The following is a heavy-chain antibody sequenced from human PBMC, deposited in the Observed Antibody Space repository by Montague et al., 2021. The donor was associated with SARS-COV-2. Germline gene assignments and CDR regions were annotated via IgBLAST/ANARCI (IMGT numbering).Heavy chain of an antibody. V-gene: IGHV4-31*03. CDR3: ARASGKKTIFGVVISYFDY. D-gene: IGHD3-3*01. J-gene: IGHJ4*02. CDR1: GGSISSGGYY. CDR2: IYYSGST. Sequence: TLSLTCTVSGGSISSGGYYWSWIRQHPGKGLEWIGYIYYSGSTYCNLSLKSRVTISVDTSKNQFSLKLSSVTAADTAVYYCARASGKKTIFGVVISYFDYWGQGTLVTVSS.